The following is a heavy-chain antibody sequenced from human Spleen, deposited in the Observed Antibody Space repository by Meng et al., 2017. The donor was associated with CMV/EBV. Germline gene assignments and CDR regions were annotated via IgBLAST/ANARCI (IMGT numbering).Heavy chain of an antibody. CDR1: GATFTAFY. CDR3: AKDSSGWYNWFDP. V-gene: IGHV1-2*02. J-gene: IGHJ5*02. CDR2: IHPNTGGT. D-gene: IGHD6-19*01. Sequence: CKASGATFTAFYIPLVRQAPGQGLEWMGWIHPNTGGTNYAQRFQGRVTMTRDTSISTAYMELSGLRSDDTAVYYCAKDSSGWYNWFDPWGQGTLVTVSS.